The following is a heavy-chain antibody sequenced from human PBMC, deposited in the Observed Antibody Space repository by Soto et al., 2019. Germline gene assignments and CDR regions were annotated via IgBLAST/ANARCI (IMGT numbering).Heavy chain of an antibody. J-gene: IGHJ4*02. V-gene: IGHV4-59*08. CDR1: GGSISNYY. CDR2: IHYSGNT. CDR3: ARGHYDFRSGYFPTFAY. D-gene: IGHD3-3*01. Sequence: SETLSLTCTVSGGSISNYYWSWIRQPPGKGLEWIGYIHYSGNTKYNPSLKSRVTISADTSKDQFSLKLTSVTAADTAVYYCARGHYDFRSGYFPTFAYWAKGTLVTVSS.